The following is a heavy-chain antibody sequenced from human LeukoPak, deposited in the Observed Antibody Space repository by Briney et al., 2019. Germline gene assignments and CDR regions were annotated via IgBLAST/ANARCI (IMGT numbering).Heavy chain of an antibody. V-gene: IGHV4-4*07. Sequence: PSETLSLTCTVSGGSISSYYWSWIRQPAGKGLEWIGRIYTSGSTNYNPSLKSRVTMSVDTSKNQFSLKLSSVTAADTAVYYYARVAGELLYHAFDIWGQGTMVTVSS. J-gene: IGHJ3*02. CDR1: GGSISSYY. CDR2: IYTSGST. CDR3: ARVAGELLYHAFDI. D-gene: IGHD3-10*01.